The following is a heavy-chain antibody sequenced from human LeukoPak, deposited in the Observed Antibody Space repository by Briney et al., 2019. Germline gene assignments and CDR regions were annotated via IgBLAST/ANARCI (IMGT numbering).Heavy chain of an antibody. J-gene: IGHJ4*02. Sequence: GGSLRLSCAASGFGFGQYEMNWVRQAPGKGLEWVSAISGSGGSTYYADSVKGRFTISRDNSKNTLYLQMNSLRAEDTAVYYCAKGPSRGYFDYWGQGTLVTVSS. CDR3: AKGPSRGYFDY. D-gene: IGHD3-10*01. CDR1: GFGFGQYE. CDR2: ISGSGGST. V-gene: IGHV3-23*01.